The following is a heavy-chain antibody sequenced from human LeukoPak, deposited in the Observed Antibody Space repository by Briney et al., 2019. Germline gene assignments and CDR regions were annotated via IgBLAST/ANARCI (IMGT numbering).Heavy chain of an antibody. D-gene: IGHD3-22*01. CDR1: GFTFSSYA. CDR3: AKVLDYYDSSGYYKPAFDY. Sequence: GGSLRLSCAASGFTFSSYAMSWVRQAPGKGLEWVSAISGNGGSTYYADSVKGRFTISRDNSKNTLYLQMNSLRAEDTAVYYCAKVLDYYDSSGYYKPAFDYWGQGTLVTVSS. V-gene: IGHV3-23*01. CDR2: ISGNGGST. J-gene: IGHJ4*02.